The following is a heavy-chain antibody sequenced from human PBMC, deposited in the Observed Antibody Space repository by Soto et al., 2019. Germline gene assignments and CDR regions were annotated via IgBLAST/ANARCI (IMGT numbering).Heavy chain of an antibody. CDR1: GYTFTSYG. D-gene: IGHD4-17*01. CDR2: ISAYNGNT. V-gene: IGHV1-18*01. J-gene: IGHJ4*02. Sequence: ASVEVSCKASGYTFTSYGISWVRQAPGQGLEWMGWISAYNGNTNYAQKLQGRVTMTTDTSTSTAYMELRSLRSDDTAVYYCALVEDYGDYATLTIYWGQGSLVTGSS. CDR3: ALVEDYGDYATLTIY.